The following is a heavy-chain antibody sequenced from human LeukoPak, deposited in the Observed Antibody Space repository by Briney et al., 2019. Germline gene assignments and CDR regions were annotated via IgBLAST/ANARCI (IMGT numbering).Heavy chain of an antibody. CDR1: GGSISNYY. CDR2: IYYTRST. V-gene: IGHV4-59*01. J-gene: IGHJ3*01. CDR3: ARRSDYYDILNL. D-gene: IGHD3-22*01. Sequence: SETLSLTCTVSGGSISNYYWTWIRQPPGKGLEWIGYIYYTRSTNYNPSLKSRVTISVDTSKNQFSLKLSSVNAADTAVYYCARRSDYYDILNLWGQGTMVTVSS.